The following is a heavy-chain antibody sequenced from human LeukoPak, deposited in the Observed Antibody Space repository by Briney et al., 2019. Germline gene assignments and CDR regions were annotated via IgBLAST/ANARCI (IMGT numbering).Heavy chain of an antibody. CDR3: ARVVHYGSGPAVG. V-gene: IGHV3-11*01. J-gene: IGHJ4*02. CDR1: GFTFSDYY. Sequence: GGSLGLSCAGSGFTFSDYYMSWIRQAPGKGLEWVSYISSSGDTIYYADPVKGRFTISRDNAKNSVHLQMNSLRAEGTAVYYCARVVHYGSGPAVGWGQGTLVTVSS. CDR2: ISSSGDTI. D-gene: IGHD3-10*01.